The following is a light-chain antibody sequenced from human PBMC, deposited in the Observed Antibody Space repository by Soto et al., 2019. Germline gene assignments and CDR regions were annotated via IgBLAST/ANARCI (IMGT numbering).Light chain of an antibody. CDR2: DAS. J-gene: IGKJ4*01. Sequence: DIQMTQSPSTLSASVGDRVTITCRASQRISRRLAWYQQNPGKAPKLLIYDASSLERGVPSRFSGSGSWTEFTLTISSLQHDDFETYYCQHYNSYPLTFGGGTKVDI. CDR1: QRISRR. V-gene: IGKV1-5*01. CDR3: QHYNSYPLT.